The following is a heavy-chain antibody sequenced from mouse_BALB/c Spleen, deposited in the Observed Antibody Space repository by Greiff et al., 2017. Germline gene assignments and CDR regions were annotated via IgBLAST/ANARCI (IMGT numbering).Heavy chain of an antibody. Sequence: EVKLVESGPELVKPGASVKISCKASGYTFTDYNMHWVKQSHGKSLEWIGYIYPYNGGTAYNQKFKGKATLTADKSSSTAYMELRSLTSEDSAVYYCTREGRIRLRYFDYWGQGTTLTVSS. J-gene: IGHJ2*01. CDR3: TREGRIRLRYFDY. D-gene: IGHD1-2*01. CDR1: GYTFTDYN. V-gene: IGHV1S29*02. CDR2: IYPYNGGT.